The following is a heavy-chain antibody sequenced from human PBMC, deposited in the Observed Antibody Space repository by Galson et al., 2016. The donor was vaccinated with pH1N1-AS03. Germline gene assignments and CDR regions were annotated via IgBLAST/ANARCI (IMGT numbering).Heavy chain of an antibody. CDR3: ARGEMIGDDS. J-gene: IGHJ4*02. V-gene: IGHV3-7*03. Sequence: LRLSCAASGLEFSYFWMTWVRQAPGKGPEWVANIKQDGSETHYVDSVKGRFTISRDNAKNSLYLQMNSLRVEDTAMYYCARGEMIGDDSWGQGTLDTVSS. D-gene: IGHD3-16*01. CDR2: IKQDGSET. CDR1: GLEFSYFW.